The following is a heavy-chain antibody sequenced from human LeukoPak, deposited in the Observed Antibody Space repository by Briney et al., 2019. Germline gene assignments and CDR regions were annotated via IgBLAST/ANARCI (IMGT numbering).Heavy chain of an antibody. D-gene: IGHD4-17*01. CDR2: IYHSGST. V-gene: IGHV4-30-2*01. CDR1: GGSISSGGYY. Sequence: SETLSLTCTVSGGSISSGGYYWSWIRQPPGKGLEWIGYIYHSGSTYYNPSLKSRVTISVDRSKNQFSLKLSSVTAADTAVYYCASLIPQSRLLPPDYGDYNWGQGTLVTVSS. J-gene: IGHJ4*02. CDR3: ASLIPQSRLLPPDYGDYN.